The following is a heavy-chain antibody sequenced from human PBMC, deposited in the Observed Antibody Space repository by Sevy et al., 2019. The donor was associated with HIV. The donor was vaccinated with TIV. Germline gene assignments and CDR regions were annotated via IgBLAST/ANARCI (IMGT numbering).Heavy chain of an antibody. J-gene: IGHJ5*02. V-gene: IGHV3-30*02. Sequence: GGSLRLSCAASAFTLSSVGIHWVRLTPGTGLEWLAFIGHDGNKYFYGASVKGRITTSRDNSKNTVSLQMNSLRVEDTAFYYCAKDYCIGNDCFLGWFDPRGQGTVVTVSS. D-gene: IGHD2-15*01. CDR3: AKDYCIGNDCFLGWFDP. CDR2: IGHDGNKY. CDR1: AFTLSSVG.